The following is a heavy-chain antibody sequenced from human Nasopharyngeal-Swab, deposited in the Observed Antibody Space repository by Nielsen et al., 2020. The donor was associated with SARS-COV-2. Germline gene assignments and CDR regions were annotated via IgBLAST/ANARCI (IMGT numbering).Heavy chain of an antibody. Sequence: GGSLRLSCAASGFTFSSYSMNWVRQAPGKGLEWVSYISSSSTIYYADSVKGRFTISRDNAKNSLYLQMNSLRAEDTAVYYCARSGSGYARGWFDPWGQGTLVTVSS. V-gene: IGHV3-48*04. J-gene: IGHJ5*02. D-gene: IGHD5-12*01. CDR1: GFTFSSYS. CDR3: ARSGSGYARGWFDP. CDR2: ISSSSTI.